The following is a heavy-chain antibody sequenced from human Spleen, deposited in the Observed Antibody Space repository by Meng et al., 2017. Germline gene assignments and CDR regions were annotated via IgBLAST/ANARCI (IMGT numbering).Heavy chain of an antibody. CDR1: GYPISSSDSY. V-gene: IGHV4-39*01. Sequence: PQLQESGPGLVKPSEPRSLTCSVPGYPISSSDSYWGWIRQSPGKGLEWIGSIGHSGITYYTPSLKSRVTVSIDTSKSQFSLKLPSVTAADTAMYYCARGRGYNSQLYNWFDPWGQGTLVTVSS. J-gene: IGHJ5*02. CDR3: ARGRGYNSQLYNWFDP. D-gene: IGHD3-10*01. CDR2: IGHSGIT.